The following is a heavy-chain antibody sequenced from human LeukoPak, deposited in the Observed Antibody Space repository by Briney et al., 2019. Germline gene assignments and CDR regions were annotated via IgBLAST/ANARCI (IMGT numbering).Heavy chain of an antibody. V-gene: IGHV3-33*01. J-gene: IGHJ3*02. Sequence: GGSLRLSCAASGFTFSTYGMHWVRQAPGKGLEWVAVIWYDGSNKYYADSVKGRFTISRDNSKNTLYLQMNSLRAEDTAVYYCARDFYFVPMSGAFDIWGQGTMVTVSS. CDR2: IWYDGSNK. D-gene: IGHD6-6*01. CDR3: ARDFYFVPMSGAFDI. CDR1: GFTFSTYG.